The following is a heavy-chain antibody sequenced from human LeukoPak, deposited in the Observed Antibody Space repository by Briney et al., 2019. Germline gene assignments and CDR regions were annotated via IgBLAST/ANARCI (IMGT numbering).Heavy chain of an antibody. V-gene: IGHV4-34*01. J-gene: IGHJ4*02. CDR2: INHSGST. D-gene: IGHD6-19*01. CDR1: GGSFSGYY. Sequence: SETLSLTCAVYGGSFSGYYWSWIRQPPGKGLEWIGEINHSGSTNYNPSLKSRVTISVDTSKNQFSLKLSSVTAADTAVYYCARGRWLALGYWGQGTLVTVSS. CDR3: ARGRWLALGY.